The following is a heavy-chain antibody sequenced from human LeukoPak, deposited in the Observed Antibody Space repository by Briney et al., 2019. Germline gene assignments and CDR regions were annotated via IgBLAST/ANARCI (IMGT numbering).Heavy chain of an antibody. V-gene: IGHV1-18*01. Sequence: ASVKVSCKASGYTFTSYGISWVRQAPGQGLEWMGWISAYNGNTNYAQKLQGRVTMTTDTSTSTAHMELRSLRSDDTAVYYCARVYCSSTSCFFWTGGHNWFDPWGQGTLVTVSS. D-gene: IGHD2-2*01. CDR1: GYTFTSYG. CDR2: ISAYNGNT. CDR3: ARVYCSSTSCFFWTGGHNWFDP. J-gene: IGHJ5*02.